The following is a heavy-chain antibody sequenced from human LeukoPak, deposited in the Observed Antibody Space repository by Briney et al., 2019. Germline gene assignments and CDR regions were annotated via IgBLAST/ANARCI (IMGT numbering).Heavy chain of an antibody. CDR2: INHSGST. CDR3: ARLLPDYPFDY. J-gene: IGHJ4*02. Sequence: TSETLSLTCAVYGGSFSGYYWSWIRQPPGKGLEWIGEINHSGSTNYNPSLKSRVTISVDTSKNQFSLKLSSVTAADTAVYYCARLLPDYPFDYWGQGTLVTVS. CDR1: GGSFSGYY. V-gene: IGHV4-34*01. D-gene: IGHD2-15*01.